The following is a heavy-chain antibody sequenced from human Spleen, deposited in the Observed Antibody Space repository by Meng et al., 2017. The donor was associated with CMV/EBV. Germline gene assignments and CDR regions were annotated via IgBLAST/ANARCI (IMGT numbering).Heavy chain of an antibody. Sequence: GESLKISCATSGFAFSKHGMHWVRQAPGKGLEWVAFIRYDGSDKYYADSVKGRFTISRDNSKNTLYLQMNSLRAEDTAVYYCARQGGFYGGNFFDYWGQGTLVTVSS. J-gene: IGHJ4*02. D-gene: IGHD4-23*01. CDR3: ARQGGFYGGNFFDY. CDR1: GFAFSKHG. V-gene: IGHV3-30*02. CDR2: IRYDGSDK.